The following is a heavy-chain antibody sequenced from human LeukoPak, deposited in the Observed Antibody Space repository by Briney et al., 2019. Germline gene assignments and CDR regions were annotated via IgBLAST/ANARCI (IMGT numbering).Heavy chain of an antibody. CDR1: GGTFSSYA. D-gene: IGHD3-10*01. Sequence: GASVKVSCKASGGTFSSYAISWVRQAPGQGLEWMGGIIPIFGTANYAQKFQGRVTITADKSTSTAYMELSSLRSEDTAVYYCARDLEGSGSSDDAFDIWGQGTMVTVSS. CDR3: ARDLEGSGSSDDAFDI. J-gene: IGHJ3*02. V-gene: IGHV1-69*06. CDR2: IIPIFGTA.